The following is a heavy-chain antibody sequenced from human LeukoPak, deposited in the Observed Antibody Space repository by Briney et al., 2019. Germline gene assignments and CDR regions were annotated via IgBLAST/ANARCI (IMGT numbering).Heavy chain of an antibody. CDR2: INPNSGGT. CDR3: ARDLAYDFWSGYSNDY. V-gene: IGHV1-2*02. D-gene: IGHD3-3*01. Sequence: GASVKVSCKASGYTFTGYYMHWVRQAPGQGLEWMGWINPNSGGTNYAQKFQGRVTMTRETSISTAYMELSRLRSDDTAVYYCARDLAYDFWSGYSNDYWGQGTLVTVSS. J-gene: IGHJ4*02. CDR1: GYTFTGYY.